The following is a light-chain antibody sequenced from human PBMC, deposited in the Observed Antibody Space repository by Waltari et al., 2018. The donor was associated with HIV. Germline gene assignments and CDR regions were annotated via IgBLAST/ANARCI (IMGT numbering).Light chain of an antibody. CDR1: SLGSRY. CDR2: ADT. Sequence: YWFPHPPSVSVSPAQTATITCSVYSLGSRYDSWYEQKPGQSPLLVIYADTKRPPVIPEGFSGSNSVTPATLAIRGTHAVDDADAYCLECDSSTVIFGGGTRLTVL. J-gene: IGLJ2*01. CDR3: LECDSSTVI. V-gene: IGLV3-1*01.